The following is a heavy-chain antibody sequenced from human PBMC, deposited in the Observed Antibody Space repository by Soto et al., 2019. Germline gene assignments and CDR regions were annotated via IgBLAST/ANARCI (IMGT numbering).Heavy chain of an antibody. Sequence: PSETLSLTCTVSSGSISGYFWSWIRQPPGKELELIAYINYTGSSYYNPSLKSRVTISIDTSKNQFSLKLSSVSDADTAVYYCAKVGRIAAAGAWFDPWGQGTLVTVSS. CDR2: INYTGSS. V-gene: IGHV4-59*01. J-gene: IGHJ5*02. CDR1: SGSISGYF. D-gene: IGHD6-13*01. CDR3: AKVGRIAAAGAWFDP.